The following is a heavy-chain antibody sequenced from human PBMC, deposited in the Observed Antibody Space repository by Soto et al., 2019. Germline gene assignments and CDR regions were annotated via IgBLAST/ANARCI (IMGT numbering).Heavy chain of an antibody. CDR3: ARVPGYCSGCSCYRSDYYYYGMDV. Sequence: QVQLVQSGAEVKKPGSSVKVSCKASGGTFSSYAISWVRQAPGQGLEWMGGIIPIFGTANYAQKFQGRVTITADASTRTAYMELSSLRSEDTAVYYCARVPGYCSGCSCYRSDYYYYGMDVWGQGTTVTVSS. V-gene: IGHV1-69*01. CDR2: IIPIFGTA. D-gene: IGHD2-15*01. J-gene: IGHJ6*02. CDR1: GGTFSSYA.